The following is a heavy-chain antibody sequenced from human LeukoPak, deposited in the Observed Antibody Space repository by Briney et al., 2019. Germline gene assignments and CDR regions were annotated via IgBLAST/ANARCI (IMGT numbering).Heavy chain of an antibody. V-gene: IGHV4-39*02. CDR2: NYYPGNT. Sequence: SETLSLTCTVFGDSISSADYCWGWTRQPPGSGLEFIGSNYYPGNTDYNPSLKSRVTLSVDTSKNHFSLELSSVTAADTAVYYCARRRRGKSGFDPWGQGTLVTVSS. J-gene: IGHJ5*02. CDR1: GDSISSADYC. D-gene: IGHD3-16*01. CDR3: ARRRRGKSGFDP.